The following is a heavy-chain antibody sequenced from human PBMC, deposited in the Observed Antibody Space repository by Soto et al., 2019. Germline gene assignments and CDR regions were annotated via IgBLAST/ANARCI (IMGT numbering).Heavy chain of an antibody. D-gene: IGHD3-16*01. Sequence: ASVKVSCKXSGYTFTRYYIHWVRRAPGQGLEWMGLINPKTGDTNFAQKFRDRVTMTRDTSTNTANMKLSSLRSDDTAVYYCARARGVDSWGQGTLVTVSS. CDR3: ARARGVDS. V-gene: IGHV1-2*02. J-gene: IGHJ5*01. CDR2: INPKTGDT. CDR1: GYTFTRYY.